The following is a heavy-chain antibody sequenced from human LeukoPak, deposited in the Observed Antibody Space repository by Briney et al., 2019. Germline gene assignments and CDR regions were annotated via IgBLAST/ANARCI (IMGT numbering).Heavy chain of an antibody. CDR1: GFTVSSNY. D-gene: IGHD3-16*01. CDR3: ARDLSWGSYTS. V-gene: IGHV3-23*01. CDR2: IIPSGSST. J-gene: IGHJ4*02. Sequence: GGSLRLSCAASGFTVSSNYMSWVRQAPGKGLEWVSGIIPSGSSTYYADSVKGRFTISRDNSKNTVYLQMNSLRAEDTAVYYCARDLSWGSYTSWGQGTLVTVSS.